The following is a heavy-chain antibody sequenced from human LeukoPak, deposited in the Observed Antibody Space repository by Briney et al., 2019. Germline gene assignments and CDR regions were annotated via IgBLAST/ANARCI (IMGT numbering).Heavy chain of an antibody. V-gene: IGHV3-21*01. D-gene: IGHD6-25*01. J-gene: IGHJ4*02. CDR3: ARVSSNPYSRGYYHFDY. CDR1: GFAFNTYT. CDR2: ICSTGAYI. Sequence: GGSLRLSCAASGFAFNTYTIIWVRQTPGRGVNWVSSICSTGAYIYHADSMDGRFTVSRDNARNLLYLHMNSLRAEDSAMYFCARVSSNPYSRGYYHFDYWGQGTLVTVSS.